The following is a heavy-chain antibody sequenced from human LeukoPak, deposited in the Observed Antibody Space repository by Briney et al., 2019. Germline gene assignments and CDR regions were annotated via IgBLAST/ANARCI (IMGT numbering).Heavy chain of an antibody. D-gene: IGHD5-24*01. CDR2: IYYSGST. J-gene: IGHJ4*02. Sequence: SETLSLTCTVSGGSISSYYWSWIRQPAGKGLEWIGYIYYSGSTNYNPSLKSRVTISVDTSKNQFSLKLSSVTAADTAVYYCARGPPVEMATIVAFDYWGQGTLVTVSS. CDR3: ARGPPVEMATIVAFDY. V-gene: IGHV4-59*01. CDR1: GGSISSYY.